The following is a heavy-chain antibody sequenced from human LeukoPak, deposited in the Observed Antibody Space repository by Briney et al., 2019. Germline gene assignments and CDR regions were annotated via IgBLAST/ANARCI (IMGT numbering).Heavy chain of an antibody. CDR3: AREYQLLGTVYNYFDP. D-gene: IGHD2-2*01. CDR1: GYTFTSYD. CDR2: MNPNSGNT. V-gene: IGHV1-8*01. J-gene: IGHJ5*02. Sequence: ASVKVSCKASGYTFTSYDINWVRQATGQGLEWMGWMNPNSGNTGYAQKFQGRVTMTRNTSISTAYMELTSLRSEDTAVYYCAREYQLLGTVYNYFDPWGQGTLVTVSS.